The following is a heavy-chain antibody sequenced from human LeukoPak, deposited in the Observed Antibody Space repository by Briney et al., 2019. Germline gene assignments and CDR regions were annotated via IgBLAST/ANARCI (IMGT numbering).Heavy chain of an antibody. V-gene: IGHV4-59*10. D-gene: IGHD5-12*01. J-gene: IGHJ4*02. CDR3: ARNPGGYSGHYYFDY. Sequence: SDTLSLTCAVYGGSFRGYYWSWIRQPPGKGLEWIGRIYGSGATNYNPSHKSRVTMAVDTSRNKFSLKLKSVTAADTAVYYCARNPGGYSGHYYFDYWGQGTLVTVSS. CDR1: GGSFRGYY. CDR2: IYGSGAT.